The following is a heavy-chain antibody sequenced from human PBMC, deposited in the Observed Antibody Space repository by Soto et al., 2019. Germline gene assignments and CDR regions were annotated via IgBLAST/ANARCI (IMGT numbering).Heavy chain of an antibody. CDR1: GFTFSSYA. V-gene: IGHV3-23*01. J-gene: IGHJ4*02. CDR2: ISGSGGST. CDR3: ARRYYDYIWGSYRPSYFDY. Sequence: EVQLLESGGGLVQPGGSLRLSCAASGFTFSSYAMSWVRQAPGKGLEWVSAISGSGGSTYYADSVKGRFTISRDNSKNTLYLQMNSLRAKDTAVYYCARRYYDYIWGSYRPSYFDYWGQGTLVTVSS. D-gene: IGHD3-16*02.